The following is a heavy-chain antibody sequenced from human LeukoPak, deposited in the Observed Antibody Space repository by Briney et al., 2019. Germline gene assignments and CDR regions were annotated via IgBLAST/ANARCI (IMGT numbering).Heavy chain of an antibody. J-gene: IGHJ6*03. CDR3: ARSGSGTHYYYMDV. Sequence: ASVKVSCKASGYTFTGYYMHWVRQAPGQGLEWMGWISAYNGNTNYAQKLQGRVTMTTDTSTSTAYMELRSLRSDDTAVYYCARSGSGTHYYYMDVWGKGTTVTVSS. CDR1: GYTFTGYY. V-gene: IGHV1-18*04. CDR2: ISAYNGNT. D-gene: IGHD1-26*01.